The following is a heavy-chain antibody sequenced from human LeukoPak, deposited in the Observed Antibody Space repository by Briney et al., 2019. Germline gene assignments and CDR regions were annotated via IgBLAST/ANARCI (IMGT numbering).Heavy chain of an antibody. CDR1: GYSISSGYY. V-gene: IGHV4-38-2*02. D-gene: IGHD3-16*01. J-gene: IGHJ4*02. Sequence: SETLSLTCSVSGYSISSGYYWGWIRQPPGKGLEWIGSIYYSGSTYYNPSLKSRVTISVDTSKNQFSLKLSSVTAADTAVYYCARRRIGDYFDYWGQGTLVTVSS. CDR2: IYYSGST. CDR3: ARRRIGDYFDY.